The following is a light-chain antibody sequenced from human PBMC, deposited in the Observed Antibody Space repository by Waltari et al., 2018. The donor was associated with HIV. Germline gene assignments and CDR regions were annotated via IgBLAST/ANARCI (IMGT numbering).Light chain of an antibody. V-gene: IGKV3-11*01. J-gene: IGKJ4*01. CDR3: QQRFNWPLT. CDR2: DAS. Sequence: ELVLTQSPATLSLSPGGRATISCRASQSISNYLAWYQQIPGQAPRLLIFDASNRATDIPARFSGSGSGTNFTLTISGLESEDFAFYYCQQRFNWPLTFGGGTKVEIK. CDR1: QSISNY.